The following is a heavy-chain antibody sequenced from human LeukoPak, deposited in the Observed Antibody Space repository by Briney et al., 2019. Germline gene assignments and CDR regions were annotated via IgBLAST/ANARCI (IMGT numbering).Heavy chain of an antibody. CDR3: ARGTSGWPGVDY. J-gene: IGHJ4*02. D-gene: IGHD6-19*01. CDR1: GVTLSNYA. Sequence: GGSLRLSCVASGVTLSNYAMSWARQAPGKGLEWVSGISSSGSGGNTYYADSVKGRFTISRDSSRNTLFLHMNTLRAEDTAIHYCARGTSGWPGVDYWGQGTLVIVSS. V-gene: IGHV3-23*01. CDR2: ISSSGSGGNT.